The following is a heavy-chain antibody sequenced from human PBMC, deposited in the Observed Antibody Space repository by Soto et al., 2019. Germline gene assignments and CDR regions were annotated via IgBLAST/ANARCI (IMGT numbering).Heavy chain of an antibody. CDR1: GFTFSNYW. CDR2: ISPDGTIP. Sequence: EVQLVESGGGLVQPGGSLRLSCAVSGFTFSNYWMHWVRQAPGKGLVWVSTISPDGTIPDYTDSVKGRLAISRDNAKSTLLLQLNSLRPEDTSVYYCARFRGDAFDIWGQGTMVTVSS. J-gene: IGHJ3*02. CDR3: ARFRGDAFDI. V-gene: IGHV3-74*01. D-gene: IGHD3-10*01.